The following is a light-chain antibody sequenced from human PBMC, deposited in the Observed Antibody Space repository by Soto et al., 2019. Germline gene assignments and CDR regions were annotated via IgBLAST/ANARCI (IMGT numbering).Light chain of an antibody. CDR2: GAS. V-gene: IGKV1-39*01. J-gene: IGKJ1*01. Sequence: DIQMTQSPSSLSAFVGDRITITCRPSQTIRNYVNWYQQRPGKAPKFLIYGASTLQSGVPSRVSGRRSGTDFTLTIDSVQPEDFAIYVCQQSDTTPWTFGQGTKVEF. CDR3: QQSDTTPWT. CDR1: QTIRNY.